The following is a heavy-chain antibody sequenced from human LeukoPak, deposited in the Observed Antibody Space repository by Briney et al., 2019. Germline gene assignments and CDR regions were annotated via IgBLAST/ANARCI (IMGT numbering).Heavy chain of an antibody. J-gene: IGHJ6*03. D-gene: IGHD2-2*01. CDR1: GGSISSGSYY. CDR2: IYTSGST. Sequence: SETLSLTCTVSGGSISSGSYYWSWIRQPAWKGLEWIGRIYTSGSTNYNPSLKSRVTISVDTSKNQFSLKLSSVTAADTAVYYCARFIRPGYCSSTSCSPGYYTDVWGKGTTVTVSS. V-gene: IGHV4-61*02. CDR3: ARFIRPGYCSSTSCSPGYYTDV.